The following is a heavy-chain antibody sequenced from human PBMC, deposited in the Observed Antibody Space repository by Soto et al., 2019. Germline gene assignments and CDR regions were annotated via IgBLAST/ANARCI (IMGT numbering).Heavy chain of an antibody. CDR1: GYTFTSYG. CDR2: ISAYNGNT. Sequence: QVQLVQSGAEVKKPGASVKVSCKASGYTFTSYGISWVRQAPGQGLEWMGWISAYNGNTNYAQKLQGRVTMTTDTSTSTAYMELSSLRSDDTAVYYCARQMAGIAAAGIYYYYGMDVWGQGTTVTVSS. J-gene: IGHJ6*02. D-gene: IGHD6-13*01. CDR3: ARQMAGIAAAGIYYYYGMDV. V-gene: IGHV1-18*04.